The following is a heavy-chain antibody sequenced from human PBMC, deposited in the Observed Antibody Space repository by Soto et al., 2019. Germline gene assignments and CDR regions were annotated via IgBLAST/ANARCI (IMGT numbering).Heavy chain of an antibody. CDR1: GFTFSSYG. CDR2: ISYDGSNK. Sequence: QVQLVESGGGVVQPGRSLRLSCAASGFTFSSYGMHWVRQAPGKGLEWVAVISYDGSNKYYADSVKGRFTISRDNSKNTLYLQMNMLRAEDTAVYYCATEPPEVLYFDYWGQGTLFTVAA. J-gene: IGHJ4*02. V-gene: IGHV3-30*03. D-gene: IGHD1-1*01. CDR3: ATEPPEVLYFDY.